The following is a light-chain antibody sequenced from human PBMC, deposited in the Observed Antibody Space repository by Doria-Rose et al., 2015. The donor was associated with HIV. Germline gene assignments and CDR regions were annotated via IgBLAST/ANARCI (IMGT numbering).Light chain of an antibody. V-gene: IGKV3-20*01. Sequence: TQSPGTLSLPPGERATLSCRASQSFSSTYLAWYQQKPGQAPSLLIYDGSTRATGIPDRFSASGSGTDFTLTINRLEPEDFALYYCHWYGTSWTFGQGTKVEI. CDR3: HWYGTSWT. CDR1: QSFSSTY. J-gene: IGKJ1*01. CDR2: DGS.